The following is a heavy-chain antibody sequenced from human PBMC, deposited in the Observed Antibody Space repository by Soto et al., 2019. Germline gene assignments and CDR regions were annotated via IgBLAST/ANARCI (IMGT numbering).Heavy chain of an antibody. J-gene: IGHJ4*02. CDR2: FDPEDGET. CDR1: GYTLTELS. Sequence: GASVKVSCKVSGYTLTELSIHWVRQAPGKGLEWMGGFDPEDGETIYAQKFQGRVTMTEDTSTDTAYMELSSLRSDDTAVYFCARGGQWDFLSDYWGQGTLVTVSS. CDR3: ARGGQWDFLSDY. V-gene: IGHV1-24*01. D-gene: IGHD1-26*01.